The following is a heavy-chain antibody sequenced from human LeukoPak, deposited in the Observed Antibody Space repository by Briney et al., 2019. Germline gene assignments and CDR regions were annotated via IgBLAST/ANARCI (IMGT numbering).Heavy chain of an antibody. Sequence: GGSLRLSCAASGFTFSSYAMSWVRQAPGKGLEWVSAISGSGGSTYYADSVKGRFTISRDNSKHTLYLQMNSLRAEDTALYYCARVTIRSGSPPLLSAGRAFDIWGQGTMVTVSS. D-gene: IGHD1-26*01. V-gene: IGHV3-23*01. J-gene: IGHJ3*02. CDR1: GFTFSSYA. CDR3: ARVTIRSGSPPLLSAGRAFDI. CDR2: ISGSGGST.